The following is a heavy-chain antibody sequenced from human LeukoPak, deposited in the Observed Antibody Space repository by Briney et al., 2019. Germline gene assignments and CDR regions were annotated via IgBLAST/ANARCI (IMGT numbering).Heavy chain of an antibody. J-gene: IGHJ3*02. V-gene: IGHV3-48*03. CDR1: KVTFSSYE. CDR2: ISSSGSTI. CDR3: ARDTSGWYDAFSAFDI. Sequence: GGSLRLSCAASKVTFSSYEMNWVRQAPGKGLEWVSYISSSGSTIYYADSVKGRFTISRDNVKKSLYLQMNSLRAEDTAVYYCARDTSGWYDAFSAFDIWGQGTMVTVSS. D-gene: IGHD6-19*01.